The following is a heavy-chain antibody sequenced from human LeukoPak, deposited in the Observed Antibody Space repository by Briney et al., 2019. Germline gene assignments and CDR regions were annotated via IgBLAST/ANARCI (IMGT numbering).Heavy chain of an antibody. J-gene: IGHJ4*02. V-gene: IGHV3-23*01. CDR3: AKVTFSSSWYPFDY. CDR2: ISGSGGST. CDR1: GFTFSSYA. D-gene: IGHD6-13*01. Sequence: GGSLRLSCAASGFTFSSYAMSWVRQAPGKGLEWVSAISGSGGSTYYADSVKGRFTISRDNSKNTLYMQMNSLRAEDTAVYYCAKVTFSSSWYPFDYWGQGTLVTVSS.